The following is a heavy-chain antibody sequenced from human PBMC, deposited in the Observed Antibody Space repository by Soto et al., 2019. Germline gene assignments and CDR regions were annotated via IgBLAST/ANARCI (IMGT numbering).Heavy chain of an antibody. Sequence: EVQLVESGGGLVQPGGSLRLSCAVSGFTFSSFWMHWVRQAPGEGLVWVSRINTDGSSTSYADSVKGRLTICRDNAKNTLYLQMNSLRVEDTAMYYCAKRGVDTFGLSYWGQGTLVTVSS. J-gene: IGHJ4*02. CDR3: AKRGVDTFGLSY. V-gene: IGHV3-74*01. D-gene: IGHD3-10*01. CDR1: GFTFSSFW. CDR2: INTDGSST.